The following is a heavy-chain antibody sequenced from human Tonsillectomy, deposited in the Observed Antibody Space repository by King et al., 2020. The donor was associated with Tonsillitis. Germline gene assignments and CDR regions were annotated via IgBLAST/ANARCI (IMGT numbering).Heavy chain of an antibody. CDR3: ARPGYGDYENWFDP. CDR1: GGTFSSYA. CDR2: IIPSFCTA. Sequence: QLVQSWADGKKPGSSVKVSCKASGGTFSSYAISWVRHAPGQGLYWMGGIIPSFCTANYGQKFQGRVTISADKSSSTAYMELSSLRSEDTAVYYCARPGYGDYENWFDPWGQGTLVTVSS. V-gene: IGHV1-69*14. J-gene: IGHJ5*02. D-gene: IGHD4-17*01.